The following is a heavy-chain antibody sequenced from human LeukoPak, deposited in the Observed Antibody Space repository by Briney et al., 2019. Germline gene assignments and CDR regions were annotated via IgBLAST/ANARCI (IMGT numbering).Heavy chain of an antibody. CDR1: GFTFSSYG. D-gene: IGHD6-13*01. J-gene: IGHJ6*02. V-gene: IGHV3-33*01. CDR2: IWYDGSNK. CDR3: ARSPSSSSWPYYYYYYGMDV. Sequence: GGSLRLSCAASGFTFSSYGMHWVRQAPGKGLEWVAVIWYDGSNKYYADSVKGRFTIPRDNSKNTLYLQMNSLRAEDTAVYYCARSPSSSSWPYYYYYYGMDVWGQGTTVTVSS.